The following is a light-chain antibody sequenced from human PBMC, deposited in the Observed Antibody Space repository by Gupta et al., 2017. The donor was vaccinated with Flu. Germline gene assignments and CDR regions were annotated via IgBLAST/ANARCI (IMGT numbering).Light chain of an antibody. CDR2: DAF. Sequence: EIVLTQSPATLSLSPGERATLSCRASQGISGYLASYQQKPGQAPRLLIFDAFNRATGIPARFSGSGSGTDFTLTISSLEPEDFAVYYCQQRYNWPLTFGGGTKVEIK. J-gene: IGKJ4*01. V-gene: IGKV3-11*01. CDR3: QQRYNWPLT. CDR1: QGISGY.